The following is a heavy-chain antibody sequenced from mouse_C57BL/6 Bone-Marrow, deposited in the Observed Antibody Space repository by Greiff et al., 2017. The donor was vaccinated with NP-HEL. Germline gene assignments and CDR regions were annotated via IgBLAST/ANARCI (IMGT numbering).Heavy chain of an antibody. CDR2: IYPGDGDT. CDR3: ARSLYDSLAY. J-gene: IGHJ3*01. Sequence: QVQLKQSGPELVKPGASVKISCKASGYAFSSSWMNWVKQRPGKGLEWIGRIYPGDGDTNYNGKFKGKATLTADKSSSTAYMQLSSLTSEDSAVYFCARSLYDSLAYWGQGTLVTVSA. CDR1: GYAFSSSW. V-gene: IGHV1-82*01. D-gene: IGHD2-3*01.